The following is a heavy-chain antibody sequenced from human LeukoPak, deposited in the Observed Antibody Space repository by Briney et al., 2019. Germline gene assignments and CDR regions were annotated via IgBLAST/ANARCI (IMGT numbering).Heavy chain of an antibody. CDR2: IKRDGSEK. J-gene: IGHJ3*01. CDR3: ARDHGWQSFDL. D-gene: IGHD6-19*01. Sequence: QPGGSLRLSCAASGFTFAGYAMTWVRQAPGRGLEWVANIKRDGSEKNYVDSVKGRFTISRDNGKNSLYLQMNSLRVEDTAVYYCARDHGWQSFDLWGQGTMLTVSS. CDR1: GFTFAGYA. V-gene: IGHV3-7*04.